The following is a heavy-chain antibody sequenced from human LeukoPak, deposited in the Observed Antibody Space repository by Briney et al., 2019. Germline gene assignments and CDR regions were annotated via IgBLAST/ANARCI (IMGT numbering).Heavy chain of an antibody. CDR3: ARDDGIQGDI. D-gene: IGHD1-26*01. Sequence: SETLSLTCTVSGGSISSGGYSWSWIRQHPGKGLEWIGYIYYSGSTYYNPSLKSRVTISVDTSKNQFSLKLSSVTAADTAVYYCARDDGIQGDIWGQGTMVTVSS. CDR1: GGSISSGGYS. J-gene: IGHJ3*02. V-gene: IGHV4-31*03. CDR2: IYYSGST.